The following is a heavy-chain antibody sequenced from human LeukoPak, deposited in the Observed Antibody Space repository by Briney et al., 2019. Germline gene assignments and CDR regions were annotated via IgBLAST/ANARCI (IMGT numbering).Heavy chain of an antibody. CDR3: ARNNPRLGCWYFDL. V-gene: IGHV3-23*01. Sequence: GGSLRLSCAASGFTFSSYAMSWVRQAPGKGLEWLSSISGSGGNTYYADSVKGRFTISRDNSKNTLYLQMNSLRAEDTAVFHCARNNPRLGCWYFDLWGRGTQVTVSS. J-gene: IGHJ2*01. CDR2: ISGSGGNT. D-gene: IGHD1/OR15-1a*01. CDR1: GFTFSSYA.